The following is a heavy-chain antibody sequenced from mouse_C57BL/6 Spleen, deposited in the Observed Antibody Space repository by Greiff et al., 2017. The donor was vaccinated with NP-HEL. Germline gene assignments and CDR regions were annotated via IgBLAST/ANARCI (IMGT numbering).Heavy chain of an antibody. Sequence: EVMLVESGGGLVKPGGSLKLSCAASGFTFSDYGMHWVRQAPEKGLEWVAYISSGSSTIYYADTVKGRFTISRDNAKNTLFLQMTSLRSEDTAMYYCARRSNYEGYAMDYWGQGTSVTVSS. CDR2: ISSGSSTI. V-gene: IGHV5-17*01. J-gene: IGHJ4*01. CDR3: ARRSNYEGYAMDY. D-gene: IGHD2-5*01. CDR1: GFTFSDYG.